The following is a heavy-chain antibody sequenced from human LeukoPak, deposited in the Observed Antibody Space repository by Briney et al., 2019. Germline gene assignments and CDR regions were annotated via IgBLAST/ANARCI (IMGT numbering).Heavy chain of an antibody. CDR3: ARERGEEYSSGWYKTNFFDT. Sequence: SETLSLTCTVSGGSISSGGYSWSWIRQPPGKGLEWIGYIYHGGSTHYNPSLKSRVTISVDRSKNQFSPKLSSLTAADTAVYYCARERGEEYSSGWYKTNFFDTWGQGTRVTVSS. D-gene: IGHD6-19*01. CDR2: IYHGGST. CDR1: GGSISSGGYS. J-gene: IGHJ4*02. V-gene: IGHV4-30-2*01.